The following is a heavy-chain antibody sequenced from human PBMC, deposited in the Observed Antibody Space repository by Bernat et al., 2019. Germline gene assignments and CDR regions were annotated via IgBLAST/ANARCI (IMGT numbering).Heavy chain of an antibody. CDR2: ISYDGNNK. D-gene: IGHD6-13*01. J-gene: IGHJ4*02. CDR3: ARERGQLADY. Sequence: QVQLVESGGGVVQPGRSLRLSCAASGFTFSSYAMHWVRQAPGKGLEWEAVISYDGNNKYSADSVKGRFTISRDNSKNTLYLQMNSLRAEDTAVYYCARERGQLADYWGQGTLVTVSS. V-gene: IGHV3-30-3*01. CDR1: GFTFSSYA.